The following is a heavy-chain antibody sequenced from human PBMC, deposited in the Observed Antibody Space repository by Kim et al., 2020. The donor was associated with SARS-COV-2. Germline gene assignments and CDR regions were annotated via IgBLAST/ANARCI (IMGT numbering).Heavy chain of an antibody. CDR1: GFTSSSYW. CDR3: ARGVLGAFDI. D-gene: IGHD3-3*02. Sequence: GGSLRLSCAASGFTSSSYWINWVRQAPGKGLEWVANIRPDGSEKNYVDSVKGRFTISRDNAKNSLYLQMNSLGAEETAVYYCARGVLGAFDIWGQGTMVTVSS. J-gene: IGHJ3*02. CDR2: IRPDGSEK. V-gene: IGHV3-7*01.